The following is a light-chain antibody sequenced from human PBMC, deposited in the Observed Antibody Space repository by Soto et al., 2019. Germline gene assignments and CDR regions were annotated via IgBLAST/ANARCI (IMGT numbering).Light chain of an antibody. CDR2: EDN. CDR1: SGSIATNY. CDR3: QTYDVDNVI. V-gene: IGLV6-57*04. J-gene: IGLJ2*01. Sequence: NFMLTQPRSVSESPGKTVTISCTPTSGSIATNYVQWHQQRPGTAPRSVIYEDNQRPSGVPDRFSGSVDRSSNSASLTISGLKTEDEADYYCQTYDVDNVIFGGGTKPTVL.